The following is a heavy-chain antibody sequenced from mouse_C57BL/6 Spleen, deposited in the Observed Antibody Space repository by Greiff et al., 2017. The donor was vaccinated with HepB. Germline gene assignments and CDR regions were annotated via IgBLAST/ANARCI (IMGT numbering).Heavy chain of an antibody. CDR1: GYTFTSYW. D-gene: IGHD1-1*01. CDR2: INPSNGGT. Sequence: QVQLKQPGTELVKPGASVKLSCKASGYTFTSYWMHWVKQRPGQGLEWIGNINPSNGGTNYNEKFKSKATLTVDKSSSTAYMQLSSLTSEDSAVYYCASPSITTSYFDYWGQGTTLTVSS. J-gene: IGHJ2*01. CDR3: ASPSITTSYFDY. V-gene: IGHV1-53*01.